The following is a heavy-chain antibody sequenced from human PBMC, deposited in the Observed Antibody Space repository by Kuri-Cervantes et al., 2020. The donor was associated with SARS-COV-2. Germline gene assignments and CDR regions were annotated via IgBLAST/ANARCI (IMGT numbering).Heavy chain of an antibody. CDR2: IIPIFGTA. CDR1: GGTFSSYA. D-gene: IGHD1-26*01. Sequence: GGSLRLSCKASGGTFSSYAISWVRQAPGQGLEWMGGIIPIFGTANYAQKFQGRVTITTDESTSTAYMELSSLRSEDTAVYYCARERASGWAGDFDYWGQGTLVTVSS. CDR3: ARERASGWAGDFDY. J-gene: IGHJ4*02. V-gene: IGHV1-69*05.